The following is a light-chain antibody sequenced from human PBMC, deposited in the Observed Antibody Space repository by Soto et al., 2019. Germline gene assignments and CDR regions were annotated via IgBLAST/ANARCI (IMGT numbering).Light chain of an antibody. CDR2: GAY. J-gene: IGKJ3*01. CDR1: QSVNSNY. CDR3: QQRSNWPFT. Sequence: EIVLTQSPGTLSLSPGERATLSCRASQSVNSNYLAWYQQKPGQAPRLLIYGAYSSATGIPDRFSGSGSGTDFTLTIIRLEPEDFALYYCQQRSNWPFTFGPATKVDIK. V-gene: IGKV3D-20*02.